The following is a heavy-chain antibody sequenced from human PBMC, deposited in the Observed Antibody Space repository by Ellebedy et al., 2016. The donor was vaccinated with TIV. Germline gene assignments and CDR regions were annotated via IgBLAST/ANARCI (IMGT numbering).Heavy chain of an antibody. Sequence: GSLRLXCAVYGGSFSGYYWSWIRQPPGKGLEWIGEINHSGSTNYNPSLKSRVTISVDTSKNQFSLKLSSVTAADTAVYYCARAGVIVASTFDYWGQGTLVTVSS. CDR3: ARAGVIVASTFDY. CDR2: INHSGST. J-gene: IGHJ4*02. CDR1: GGSFSGYY. D-gene: IGHD3-16*02. V-gene: IGHV4-34*01.